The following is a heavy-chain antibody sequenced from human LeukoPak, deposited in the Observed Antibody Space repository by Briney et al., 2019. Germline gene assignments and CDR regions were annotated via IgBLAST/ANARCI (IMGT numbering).Heavy chain of an antibody. D-gene: IGHD3-22*01. V-gene: IGHV3-23*01. Sequence: PGGSLRLSCAASGFTFSSYAMSWVRQAPGKGLDWVSAISGRGDSTYYADSVKGRFTISRDNSKNTLYLQMNSLRAEDTAVYYCAKGDSSYYYYMDVWGKGTTVTVSS. J-gene: IGHJ6*03. CDR3: AKGDSSYYYYMDV. CDR1: GFTFSSYA. CDR2: ISGRGDST.